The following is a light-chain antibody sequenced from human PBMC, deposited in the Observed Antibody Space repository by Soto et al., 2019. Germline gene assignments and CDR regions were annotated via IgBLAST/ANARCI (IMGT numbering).Light chain of an antibody. CDR1: QTISSW. V-gene: IGKV1-5*03. CDR3: HQYYNRPPWT. Sequence: DIQMTQSPSTLSASVRDRVTITCRASQTISSWLAWFQQRPGRAPKFLTYKASSLKNGVPSRFSGSGSGTEFTLTISSMQPDDSATYYCHQYYNRPPWTFGQGTKVDI. J-gene: IGKJ1*01. CDR2: KAS.